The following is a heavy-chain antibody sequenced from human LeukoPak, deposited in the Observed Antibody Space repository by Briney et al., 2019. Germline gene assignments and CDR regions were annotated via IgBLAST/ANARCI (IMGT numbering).Heavy chain of an antibody. V-gene: IGHV3-23*01. CDR1: GFTFRGYE. D-gene: IGHD5-18*01. Sequence: GGSLRLSCAASGFTFRGYEMNWVRQAPGKGLEWVSAISGSGGSTYYADSVKGRFTISRDNSKNTLYLQMNSLRAEDTAVYYCAKDADTAMVIGWFDPWGQGTLVTVSS. CDR3: AKDADTAMVIGWFDP. J-gene: IGHJ5*02. CDR2: ISGSGGST.